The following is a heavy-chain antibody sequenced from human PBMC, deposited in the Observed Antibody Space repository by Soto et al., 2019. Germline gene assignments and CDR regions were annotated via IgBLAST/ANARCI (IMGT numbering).Heavy chain of an antibody. V-gene: IGHV4-31*03. Sequence: QVQLQESGPGLVKPSQTLSLTCTVSGGSISSGGYYWSWIRQHPGKGLEWIGYIYYSGSTNYNPSLTSRVTISVDTSKNQFSLKLSSVTAADTAVYYCARAQRGVDSSSHGDTVIYYYYGMDVWGQGTTVTVSS. CDR2: IYYSGST. CDR3: ARAQRGVDSSSHGDTVIYYYYGMDV. J-gene: IGHJ6*02. D-gene: IGHD6-6*01. CDR1: GGSISSGGYY.